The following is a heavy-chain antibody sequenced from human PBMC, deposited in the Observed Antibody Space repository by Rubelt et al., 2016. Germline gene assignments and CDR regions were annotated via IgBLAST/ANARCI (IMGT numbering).Heavy chain of an antibody. D-gene: IGHD1-26*01. CDR3: ARAGWELGLGAFDI. Sequence: QVQLQQWGAGLLKPSETLSLTCAVYGGSFSGYYWSWIRQPPGKGLEWIGEINHSGSTNYNPSLKSRGTRSVDTSKNQSSLKLSSVTAADTAVYYCARAGWELGLGAFDIWGQGTMVTVSS. V-gene: IGHV4-34*01. J-gene: IGHJ3*02. CDR1: GGSFSGYY. CDR2: INHSGST.